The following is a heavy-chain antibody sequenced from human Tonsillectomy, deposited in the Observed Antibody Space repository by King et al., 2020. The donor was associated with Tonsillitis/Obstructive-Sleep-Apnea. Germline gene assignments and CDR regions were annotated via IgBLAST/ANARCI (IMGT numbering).Heavy chain of an antibody. CDR3: ARDDVVGRYFDS. Sequence: QLVQSGAEVKTPGASVKVSCKASGYTFTRYYIHWVRQARGQGLEWMGIINPSDGFTTYAQKFQGRVTMTTDTSASTVYLQLSSLRSEDTAVYYCARDDVVGRYFDSWGQGTLVTVSS. CDR2: INPSDGFT. D-gene: IGHD2-21*01. V-gene: IGHV1-46*01. J-gene: IGHJ4*02. CDR1: GYTFTRYY.